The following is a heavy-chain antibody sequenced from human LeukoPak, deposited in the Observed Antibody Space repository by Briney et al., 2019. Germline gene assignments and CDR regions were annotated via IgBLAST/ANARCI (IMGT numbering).Heavy chain of an antibody. CDR3: ARSMYGEGRRIIDFDY. V-gene: IGHV3-72*01. Sequence: QPGGSLRLSCAASGFTFSDHYIEWVRQAPGKGLEWVARTRNKVNSYTTAYAASVTGRFTVSRDDSGNSVYLQMNSLKIEDTAVYYCARSMYGEGRRIIDFDYWGQGSLLTVSS. J-gene: IGHJ4*02. CDR2: TRNKVNSYTT. D-gene: IGHD4/OR15-4a*01. CDR1: GFTFSDHY.